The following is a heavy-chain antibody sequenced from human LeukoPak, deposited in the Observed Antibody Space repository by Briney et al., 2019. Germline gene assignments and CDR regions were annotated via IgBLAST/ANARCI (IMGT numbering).Heavy chain of an antibody. CDR2: IGWNSTVI. J-gene: IGHJ4*02. V-gene: IGHV3-9*01. D-gene: IGHD3-3*01. Sequence: SLRLSCAASGFNFDNYAFHWVRQAPGKGLEWVSGIGWNSTVIAYADSVKGRFTVSRDNAQNSLYLQMNSLRPEDTALYYCAKDIHSIFSVVIDYWGQGTLVTVSS. CDR3: AKDIHSIFSVVIDY. CDR1: GFNFDNYA.